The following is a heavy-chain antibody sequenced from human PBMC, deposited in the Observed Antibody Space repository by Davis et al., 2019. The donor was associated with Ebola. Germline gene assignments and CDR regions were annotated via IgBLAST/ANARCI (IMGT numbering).Heavy chain of an antibody. CDR3: ARSLLLYDSSGYYYFDY. J-gene: IGHJ4*02. CDR1: GFTFSSYY. V-gene: IGHV3-48*04. CDR2: ISSSGSTT. D-gene: IGHD3-22*01. Sequence: GESLKISCAASGFTFSSYYMNWVRQAPGKGLEWVSYISSSGSTTYYADSVKGRFTISRDNARNTLFLQMNSLRAEDTAVYYCARSLLLYDSSGYYYFDYWGQGTLVTVSS.